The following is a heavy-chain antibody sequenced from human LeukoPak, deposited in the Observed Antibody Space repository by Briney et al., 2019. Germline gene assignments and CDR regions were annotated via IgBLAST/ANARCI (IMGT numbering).Heavy chain of an antibody. V-gene: IGHV4-39*01. CDR1: GGSISSSSYY. D-gene: IGHD3-22*01. J-gene: IGHJ3*02. CDR3: ARLPYYYDSSGYYSDAFDI. CDR2: IYYSGST. Sequence: SETLSLTCTVSGGSISSSSYYWGWIRQPPGKGLEWMGSIYYSGSTYYNPSLKSRVTISVDTSKNQFSLKLSSVTAADTAVYYCARLPYYYDSSGYYSDAFDIWGQGTMVTVSS.